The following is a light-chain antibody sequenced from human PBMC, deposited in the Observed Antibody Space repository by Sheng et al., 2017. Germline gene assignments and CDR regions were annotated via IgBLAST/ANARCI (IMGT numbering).Light chain of an antibody. V-gene: IGLV3-1*01. CDR2: QDN. CDR3: HAWDSSIAV. CDR1: NLGDKY. Sequence: SYELSQPPSVSVSPGQTASITCSGDNLGDKYVSWYQQRPGQSPVLVIYQDNRRPSGIPERFSGSNSGNTATLAISGTQALDEADYYCHAWDSSIAVFGGGTKLTVL. J-gene: IGLJ2*01.